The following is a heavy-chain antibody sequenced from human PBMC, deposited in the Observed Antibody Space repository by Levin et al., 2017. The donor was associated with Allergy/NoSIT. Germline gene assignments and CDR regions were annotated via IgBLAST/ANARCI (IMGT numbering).Heavy chain of an antibody. CDR2: ITSRNYI. D-gene: IGHD2-15*01. V-gene: IGHV3-21*01. CDR3: ARDVGGYCNGGNCFLGYMDV. CDR1: GFTFRTYT. J-gene: IGHJ6*03. Sequence: LSLPCAASGFTFRTYTINWVRQAPGKGLEWVSSITSRNYIYYTDSVKGRFTISRDNAKNSLDLQMDSLRAEDTAVYYCARDVGGYCNGGNCFLGYMDVWGKGTTVTVSS.